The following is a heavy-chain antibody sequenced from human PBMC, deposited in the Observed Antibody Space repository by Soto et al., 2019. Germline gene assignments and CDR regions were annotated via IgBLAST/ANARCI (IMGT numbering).Heavy chain of an antibody. CDR3: TTDHVYAYCTNGVCYTDYYGMDV. Sequence: VGSLRLSCAASGFTFSNAWMNWVRQAPGKGLEWVGRIKSKTDGGTTDYAAPVKGRFTISRDDSKNTLYLQMNSLKTEDTAVYYCTTDHVYAYCTNGVCYTDYYGMDVWGQGTTVTVSS. J-gene: IGHJ6*02. D-gene: IGHD2-8*01. CDR2: IKSKTDGGTT. V-gene: IGHV3-15*07. CDR1: GFTFSNAW.